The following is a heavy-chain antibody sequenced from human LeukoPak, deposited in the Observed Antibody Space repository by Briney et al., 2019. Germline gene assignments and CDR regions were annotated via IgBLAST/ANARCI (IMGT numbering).Heavy chain of an antibody. CDR3: ARVYYSNSYDYWYFDL. CDR1: ADSISSYY. CDR2: IYHSGST. V-gene: IGHV4-59*01. J-gene: IGHJ2*01. Sequence: PSETLSLTCTVSADSISSYYWTWIRQPPGKGLEWIWFIYHSGSTNYHPSLKSRVTISVDTSKNQFSLKLSSVTAADTAVYYCARVYYSNSYDYWYFDLWGRGTLVTVSS. D-gene: IGHD6-13*01.